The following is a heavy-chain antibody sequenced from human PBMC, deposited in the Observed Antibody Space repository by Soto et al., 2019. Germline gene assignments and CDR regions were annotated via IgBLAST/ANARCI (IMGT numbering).Heavy chain of an antibody. CDR2: IYYSGST. J-gene: IGHJ4*02. CDR3: ASGGRCYYRYCSFDY. Sequence: LSLTCTVSGGSISSYYWSWIRQPPGKGLEWIGYIYYSGSTNYNPSLKSRVTISVDTSKNQFSLKLSSVTAADTAVYYCASGGRCYYRYCSFDYWGQGTLVTVSS. CDR1: GGSISSYY. V-gene: IGHV4-59*01. D-gene: IGHD2-15*01.